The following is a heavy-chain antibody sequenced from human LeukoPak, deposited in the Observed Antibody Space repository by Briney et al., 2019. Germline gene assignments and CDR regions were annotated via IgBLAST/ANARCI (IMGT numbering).Heavy chain of an antibody. V-gene: IGHV4-59*08. CDR3: ARHFLWFGELMAFDY. J-gene: IGHJ4*02. Sequence: SETLSLTCTVSGGSISSYYWSWIRQPPGKGLVWIGYIYYSGSTNYNPSLKSRVTISGDTSKNQFSLKLSSVTAADTAVYYCARHFLWFGELMAFDYWGQGTLVTVSS. CDR2: IYYSGST. D-gene: IGHD3-10*01. CDR1: GGSISSYY.